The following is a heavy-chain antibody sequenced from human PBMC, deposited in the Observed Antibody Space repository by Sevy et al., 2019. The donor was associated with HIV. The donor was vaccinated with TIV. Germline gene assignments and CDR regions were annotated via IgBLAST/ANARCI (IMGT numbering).Heavy chain of an antibody. J-gene: IGHJ4*02. Sequence: GGYLRLSCAASGFTFSSYAMHWVRQAPGKGLEWVAVISYDGSNKYYADSVKGRFTISRDNSKNTLYLQMNSLRAEDTAVYYCAREPNYSSSWYYFDYWGQGTLVTVSS. D-gene: IGHD6-13*01. CDR3: AREPNYSSSWYYFDY. CDR1: GFTFSSYA. CDR2: ISYDGSNK. V-gene: IGHV3-30*04.